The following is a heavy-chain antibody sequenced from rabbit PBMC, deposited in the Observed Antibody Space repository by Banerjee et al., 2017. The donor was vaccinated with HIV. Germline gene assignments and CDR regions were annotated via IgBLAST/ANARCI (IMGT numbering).Heavy chain of an antibody. CDR2: IDTNDGDT. D-gene: IGHD1-1*01. Sequence: LEESGGGLVKPGGTLTLTCTVSGFSFSSNWICWVRQAPGKGLEWIACIDTNDGDTDYANWPKGRFTISKTSSTTVTLQMTSLTAADTATYFCARNYSDVYFDLWGPGTLVTVS. CDR3: ARNYSDVYFDL. V-gene: IGHV1S45*01. CDR1: GFSFSSNW. J-gene: IGHJ4*01.